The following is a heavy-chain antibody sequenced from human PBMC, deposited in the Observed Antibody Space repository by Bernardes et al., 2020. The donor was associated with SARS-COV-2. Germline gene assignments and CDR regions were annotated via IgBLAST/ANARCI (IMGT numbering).Heavy chain of an antibody. J-gene: IGHJ5*02. D-gene: IGHD2-2*01. CDR1: GYTFTSYG. CDR2: ISAYNGNT. Sequence: ASVKVSCKASGYTFTSYGISWVRQAPGQGLEWMGWISAYNGNTNYAQKLQGRVTMTTDTSTSTAYMELRSLRSDDTAVYYCARDIRMVVPAAIWFDPWGQGTLVTVSS. CDR3: ARDIRMVVPAAIWFDP. V-gene: IGHV1-18*01.